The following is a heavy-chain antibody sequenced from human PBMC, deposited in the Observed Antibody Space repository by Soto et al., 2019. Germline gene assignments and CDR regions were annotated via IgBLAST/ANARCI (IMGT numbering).Heavy chain of an antibody. Sequence: QVQLVESGGGVVQPGRSLRLSCAASGFTFSTNAMHWVRQAPGKGLEWVAVISYDGSTRYYADSMKGRFTISRDNSKNTLYLQMNNLRAEDTVVYYCAKQFSGWSYCFDYWGHGTLVTVSS. CDR1: GFTFSTNA. D-gene: IGHD6-19*01. CDR2: ISYDGSTR. J-gene: IGHJ4*01. CDR3: AKQFSGWSYCFDY. V-gene: IGHV3-30-3*02.